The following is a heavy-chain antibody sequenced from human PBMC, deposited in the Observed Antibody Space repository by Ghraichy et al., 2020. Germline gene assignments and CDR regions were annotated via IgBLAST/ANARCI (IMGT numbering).Heavy chain of an antibody. D-gene: IGHD4-17*01. J-gene: IGHJ4*02. Sequence: LSLTCAASGFTFSSYAMHWVRQAPGKGLEWVAVISYDGSNEKYADSVKGRFTISRDNSKNTLYLQMNSLRAEDTALYYCVRENDDYAFDYWGQGTLVTVSS. CDR3: VRENDDYAFDY. CDR1: GFTFSSYA. V-gene: IGHV3-30*04. CDR2: ISYDGSNE.